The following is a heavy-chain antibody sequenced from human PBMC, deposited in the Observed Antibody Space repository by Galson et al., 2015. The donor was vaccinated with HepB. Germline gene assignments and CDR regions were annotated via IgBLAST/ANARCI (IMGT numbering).Heavy chain of an antibody. D-gene: IGHD1-26*01. CDR3: ARDIGVGGTLGVPDC. CDR1: GFIFTNHA. V-gene: IGHV3-30-3*01. CDR2: ISYDGTYR. J-gene: IGHJ4*02. Sequence: SLRLSCAASGFIFTNHAMHWFRQAPGKPLEFVAAISYDGTYRPDADSAKGRFTISRDNSKNMLYLQMNSLRVEDTAMYYCARDIGVGGTLGVPDCWGQGALVTVSS.